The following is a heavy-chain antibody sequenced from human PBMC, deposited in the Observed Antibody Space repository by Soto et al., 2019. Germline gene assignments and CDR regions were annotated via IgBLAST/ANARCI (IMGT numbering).Heavy chain of an antibody. Sequence: QVQLVEPGGGVVQPGRSLRLSCAGSGFTFSSYGMHWVRQAPGKGLEWVAVIWYDGSNKYYADSVKGRFTISRDNSKNTLYLQMNSLRAEDMAVYYCARDGVFYDSSGYYLDYWGQGTLVTVSS. CDR1: GFTFSSYG. D-gene: IGHD3-22*01. CDR2: IWYDGSNK. J-gene: IGHJ4*02. V-gene: IGHV3-33*01. CDR3: ARDGVFYDSSGYYLDY.